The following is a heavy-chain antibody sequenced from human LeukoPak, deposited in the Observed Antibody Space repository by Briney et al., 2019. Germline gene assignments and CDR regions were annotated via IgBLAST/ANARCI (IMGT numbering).Heavy chain of an antibody. J-gene: IGHJ4*02. CDR1: GYTFTGYY. CDR2: INPNSGGT. CDR3: ARAARYSKALLGDY. Sequence: ASVKVSCKASGYTFTGYYMHWVRQAPGQGLEWMGWINPNSGGTNYAQKLQGRVTMTTDTSTSTAYMELRSLRSDDTAVYYCARAARYSKALLGDYWGQGTLVTVSS. D-gene: IGHD6-13*01. V-gene: IGHV1-2*02.